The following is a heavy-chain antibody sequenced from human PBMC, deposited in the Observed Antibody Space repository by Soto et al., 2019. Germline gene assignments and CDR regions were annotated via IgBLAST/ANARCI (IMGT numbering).Heavy chain of an antibody. V-gene: IGHV1-69*01. CDR3: ARDCKSIAAAGTLYYYYYYGMDV. CDR2: IIPIFGTA. CDR1: GGTFSSYA. Sequence: QVQLVQSGAEVQKPGSSVKVSCKASGGTFSSYAISWVRQAPGQGLEWMGGIIPIFGTANYAQKFQGRVKITADESTSTAYMELSSLGSEDTAVYYCARDCKSIAAAGTLYYYYYYGMDVWGQGTTVTVSS. D-gene: IGHD6-13*01. J-gene: IGHJ6*02.